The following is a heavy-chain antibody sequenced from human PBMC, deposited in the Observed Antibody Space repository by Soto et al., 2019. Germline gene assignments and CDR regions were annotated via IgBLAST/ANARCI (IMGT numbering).Heavy chain of an antibody. CDR3: ARAAAGYYFDY. V-gene: IGHV1-69*02. CDR2: IIPILGIA. J-gene: IGHJ4*02. CDR1: GGTFSSYT. D-gene: IGHD6-13*01. Sequence: SVKVSCKASGGTFSSYTISWVRQAPGQGLEWMGRIIPILGIANYAQKFQGRVTITADKSTSTAYMVLSSLRSEDAAVYYCARAAAGYYFDYWGQGTLVTVSS.